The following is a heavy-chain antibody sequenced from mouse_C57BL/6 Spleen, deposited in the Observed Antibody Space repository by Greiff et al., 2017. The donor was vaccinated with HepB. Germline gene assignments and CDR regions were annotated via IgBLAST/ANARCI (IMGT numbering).Heavy chain of an antibody. CDR1: GYTFTSYW. V-gene: IGHV1-50*01. Sequence: VQLQQPGAELVKPGASVKLSCKASGYTFTSYWMQWVKQRPGQGLEWIGEIDPSDSYTNYNQKFKGKATLTVDTSSSTAYMQLSSLTSEDSAVYYCASASSGYPFAYWGQGTLVTVSA. CDR2: IDPSDSYT. CDR3: ASASSGYPFAY. J-gene: IGHJ3*01. D-gene: IGHD3-2*02.